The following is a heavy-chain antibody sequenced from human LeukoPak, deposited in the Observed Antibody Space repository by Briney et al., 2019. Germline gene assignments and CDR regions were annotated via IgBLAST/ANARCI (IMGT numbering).Heavy chain of an antibody. D-gene: IGHD6-6*01. J-gene: IGHJ6*03. CDR3: ARDKYSSSSDYYYYYMDV. CDR2: IYYSGST. V-gene: IGHV4-59*12. CDR1: GGSISSYY. Sequence: SETLSLTCTVSGGSISSYYWSWIRQPPGKGLEWIGYIYYSGSTNYNPSLKSRVTMSVDTSKNQFSLKLSSVTAADTAVYYCARDKYSSSSDYYYYYMDVWGKGTTVTVSS.